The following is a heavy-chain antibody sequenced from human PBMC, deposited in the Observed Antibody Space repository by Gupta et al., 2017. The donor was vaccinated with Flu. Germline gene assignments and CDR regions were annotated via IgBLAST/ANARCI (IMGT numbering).Heavy chain of an antibody. V-gene: IGHV3-30-3*01. CDR2: ISYDGSNE. J-gene: IGHJ4*02. Sequence: APGKGLEWMAAISYDGSNEYYAESVKGRFTISRDNSKNRLYLLMSSLRAEDTAVYYCARAPSAGTPPYYSLDYWGQGTLVTVSS. CDR3: ARAPSAGTPPYYSLDY. D-gene: IGHD3-10*01.